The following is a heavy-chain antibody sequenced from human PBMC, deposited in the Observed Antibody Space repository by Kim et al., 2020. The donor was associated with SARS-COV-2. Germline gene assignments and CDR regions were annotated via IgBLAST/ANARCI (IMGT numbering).Heavy chain of an antibody. V-gene: IGHV3-11*05. CDR2: ISTSSSYT. CDR3: ARAEYSYAYRGDRPNDAFDI. CDR1: GFTFSDYY. J-gene: IGHJ3*02. Sequence: GGSLRLSCAASGFTFSDYYMNWIRQAPGKGLEWVSFISTSSSYTNYADSVKGRFTISRENAKNSLYLQMDSLRAEDTAVYYCARAEYSYAYRGDRPNDAFDIWGQGTMVTVSS. D-gene: IGHD3-16*01.